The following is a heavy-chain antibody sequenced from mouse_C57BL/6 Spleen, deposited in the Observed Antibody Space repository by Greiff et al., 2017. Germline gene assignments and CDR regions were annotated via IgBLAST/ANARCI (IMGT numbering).Heavy chain of an antibody. CDR3: ARYDYYAMDY. V-gene: IGHV5-17*01. CDR1: GFTFSDYG. J-gene: IGHJ4*01. Sequence: EVKLMESGGGLVKPGGSLKLSCAASGFTFSDYGMHWVRQAPEKGLEWVAYISSGSSTIYYAATVKGRFTISRDNAKNTLFLQMTSLRSEDTAMYYCARYDYYAMDYWGQGTSVTVSS. CDR2: ISSGSSTI.